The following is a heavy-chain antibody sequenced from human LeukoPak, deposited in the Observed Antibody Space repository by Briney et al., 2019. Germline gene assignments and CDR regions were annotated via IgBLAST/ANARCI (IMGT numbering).Heavy chain of an antibody. CDR2: INHSGST. V-gene: IGHV4-34*01. CDR1: GGSFSGYY. CDR3: ARSGAYCSGGSCYLFDY. J-gene: IGHJ4*02. Sequence: SETLSLTCAVYGGSFSGYYWSWIRQPPGKGLEWIGEINHSGSTNYNPSLKSRVTISVDTSKNQFSLKLSSVTAADTAVYYCARSGAYCSGGSCYLFDYWGQGTLVTVSS. D-gene: IGHD2-15*01.